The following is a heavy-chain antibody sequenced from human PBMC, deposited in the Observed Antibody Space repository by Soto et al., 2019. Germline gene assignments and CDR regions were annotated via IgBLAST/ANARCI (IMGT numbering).Heavy chain of an antibody. J-gene: IGHJ4*02. CDR1: GFSLSTGGVG. CDR2: IYWDDDK. V-gene: IGHV2-5*02. D-gene: IGHD6-19*01. CDR3: AHRLPGSHTGWETGLFDY. Sequence: SGPTLVNPTQTLTLTCTFSGFSLSTGGVGVGWVRQPPGKALEWLAFIYWDDDKRYNPSLKTRLTITKDTSKNLVVLIMNDMDPVDTATYLCAHRLPGSHTGWETGLFDYWGQGTLVTVSS.